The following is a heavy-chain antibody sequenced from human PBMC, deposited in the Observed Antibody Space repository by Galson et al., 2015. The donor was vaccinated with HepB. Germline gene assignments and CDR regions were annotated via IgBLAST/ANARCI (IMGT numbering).Heavy chain of an antibody. J-gene: IGHJ4*02. CDR1: GYTLTELS. CDR2: FDPEDGET. V-gene: IGHV1-24*01. D-gene: IGHD1-14*01. Sequence: SVKVSCKVSGYTLTELSMHWVRQAPGKGLEWMGGFDPEDGETIYAQKFQGRVTMTEDTSTDTAYMELSSLRSEDTAVYYCATKGRRTHGFDYWGQGTLVTVSS. CDR3: ATKGRRTHGFDY.